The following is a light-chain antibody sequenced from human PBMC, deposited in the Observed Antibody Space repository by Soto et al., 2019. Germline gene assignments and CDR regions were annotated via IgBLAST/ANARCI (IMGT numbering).Light chain of an antibody. V-gene: IGLV2-23*02. CDR1: SSDVGSYNL. CDR3: CSYAGSSTFYV. CDR2: EVS. J-gene: IGLJ1*01. Sequence: QSALTQPASVSGSPGQSITISCTGTSSDVGSYNLIYWYQQYPDKAPKLMIYEVSKRPSGVSNRFSGSKSGNTASLTISGLQAEDEADYYCCSYAGSSTFYVFGSGTKLTVL.